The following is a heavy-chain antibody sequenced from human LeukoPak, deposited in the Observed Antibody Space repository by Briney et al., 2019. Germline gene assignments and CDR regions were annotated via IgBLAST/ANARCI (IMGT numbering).Heavy chain of an antibody. CDR2: IYYNGST. J-gene: IGHJ6*02. V-gene: IGHV4-31*03. CDR3: ARESSYYGSGSPPMDV. CDR1: GGSISSGGYY. D-gene: IGHD3-10*01. Sequence: SQTLSLTCTVSGGSISSGGYYWSWIRQHPGKGLEWIGYIYYNGSTYYNPSPKSRVTISVDTSKNQFSLKLSSVTAADTAVYYCARESSYYGSGSPPMDVWGQGTTVTVSS.